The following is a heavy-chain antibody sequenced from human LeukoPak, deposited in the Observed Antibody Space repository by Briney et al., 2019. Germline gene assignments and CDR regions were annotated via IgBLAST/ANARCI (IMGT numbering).Heavy chain of an antibody. CDR1: GGSISSYY. Sequence: SETLSLTCTVSGGSISSYYWSWIRQPPGKGLEWIGYIYYSGSTNYNPSLKSRVTISVDTSKNQFSLKLSSVTAADTAVYYCARLGGYDSSGYYYYFDYWGQGTLVTVSS. CDR2: IYYSGST. J-gene: IGHJ4*02. CDR3: ARLGGYDSSGYYYYFDY. D-gene: IGHD3-22*01. V-gene: IGHV4-59*08.